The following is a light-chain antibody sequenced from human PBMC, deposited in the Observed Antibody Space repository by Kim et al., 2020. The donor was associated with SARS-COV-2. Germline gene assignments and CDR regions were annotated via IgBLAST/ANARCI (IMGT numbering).Light chain of an antibody. V-gene: IGLV4-69*01. J-gene: IGLJ3*02. CDR3: QTWGTGIRV. CDR1: SGNSNHA. CDR2: LNSDGSH. Sequence: AAVKPPPTRSSGNSNHAIAWHQQQPGKGPRYLMKLNSDGSHSKGDGIPDRFSGSSSGADRYLTISSLQSEDEADYYCQTWGTGIRVFGGGTKVTVL.